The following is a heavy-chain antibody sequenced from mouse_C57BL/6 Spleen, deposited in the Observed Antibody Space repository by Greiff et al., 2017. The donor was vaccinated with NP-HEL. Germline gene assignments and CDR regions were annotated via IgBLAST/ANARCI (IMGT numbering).Heavy chain of an antibody. CDR2: IYPGSGST. Sequence: QVQLQQPGAELVKPGASVKMSCKASGYTFTSYWITWVKQRPGQGLEWIGDIYPGSGSTNYNEKFKSKATLTVDTSSSTAYMQLSSLTPEDSAVYYCARTLHYYGSSEGYFDVWGTGTTVTVSS. V-gene: IGHV1-55*01. CDR3: ARTLHYYGSSEGYFDV. D-gene: IGHD1-1*01. J-gene: IGHJ1*03. CDR1: GYTFTSYW.